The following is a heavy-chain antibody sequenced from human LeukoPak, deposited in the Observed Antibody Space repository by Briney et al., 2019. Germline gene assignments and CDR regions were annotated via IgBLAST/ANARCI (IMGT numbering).Heavy chain of an antibody. CDR2: IIPIFGTA. CDR3: ARGMVATGIYYYYYMDV. J-gene: IGHJ6*03. Sequence: SVKVSCKASGGTFSSYAISWVRQAPGQGLEWMGGIIPIFGTANYAQKFQGRVTITTDESTGTAYMELSSLRSEDTAVYYCARGMVATGIYYYYYMDVWGKGTTVTVSS. V-gene: IGHV1-69*05. D-gene: IGHD5-12*01. CDR1: GGTFSSYA.